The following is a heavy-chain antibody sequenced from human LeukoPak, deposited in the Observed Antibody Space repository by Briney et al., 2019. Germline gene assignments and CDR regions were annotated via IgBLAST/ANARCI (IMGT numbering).Heavy chain of an antibody. J-gene: IGHJ3*02. CDR2: SRDKGNSYTT. D-gene: IGHD1-26*01. V-gene: IGHV3-72*01. CDR1: GFIFSDHY. Sequence: PGGSLRLSCAASGFIFSDHYIDWVRQAPGKGLEWVGRSRDKGNSYTTAYAASVRGRFTISRDNAKNSLYLQMNSLRAEDTAVYYCAREIVLVGATVTNDAFDIWGQGTMVTVSS. CDR3: AREIVLVGATVTNDAFDI.